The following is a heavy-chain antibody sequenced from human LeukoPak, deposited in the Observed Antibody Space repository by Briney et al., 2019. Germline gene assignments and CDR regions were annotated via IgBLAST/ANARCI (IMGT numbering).Heavy chain of an antibody. D-gene: IGHD5-12*01. CDR2: INPDSGGT. CDR3: ASVYNSGWYFDY. CDR1: GYTLTAYY. Sequence: GASVKVSCKVSGYTLTAYYMHWVRQAPGQGLEWMGWINPDSGGTRYAQKFQGRLILTRDTSISTVYMELSSLKSDDTAVYYCASVYNSGWYFDYWGQGALVTVSS. J-gene: IGHJ4*02. V-gene: IGHV1-2*02.